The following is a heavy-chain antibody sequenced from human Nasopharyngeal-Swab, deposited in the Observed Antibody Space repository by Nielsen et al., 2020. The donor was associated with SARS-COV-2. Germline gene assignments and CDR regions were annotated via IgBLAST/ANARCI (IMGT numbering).Heavy chain of an antibody. V-gene: IGHV4-34*01. CDR2: INHSGST. Sequence: WIRQPPGKGLEWIGEINHSGSTNYNPSLKSRVTISVLTSKNHFSLKLTSVTAADTAVYYCARRRDDGGMDVWGQGTAVIVSS. CDR3: ARRRDDGGMDV. D-gene: IGHD1-1*01. J-gene: IGHJ6*02.